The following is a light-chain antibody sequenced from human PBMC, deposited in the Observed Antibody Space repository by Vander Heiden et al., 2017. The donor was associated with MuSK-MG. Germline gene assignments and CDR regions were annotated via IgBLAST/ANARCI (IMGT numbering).Light chain of an antibody. CDR2: QDT. J-gene: IGLJ3*02. Sequence: SYELTQPPSVSVSPGQTASITCSGDKLGKKNACWYQQKPGQSPVLVIYQDTKRPSGIPERFSGSHSGNTATLTISGTQAMDEADYYCQAWEVFGGGTKLTGL. CDR3: QAWEV. CDR1: KLGKKN. V-gene: IGLV3-1*01.